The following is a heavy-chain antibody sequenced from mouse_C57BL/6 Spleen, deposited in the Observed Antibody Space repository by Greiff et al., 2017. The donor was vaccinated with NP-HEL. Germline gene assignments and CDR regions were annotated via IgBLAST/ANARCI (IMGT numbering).Heavy chain of an antibody. CDR3: ARELGRGYFDV. V-gene: IGHV1-77*01. CDR2: IGPGSGST. Sequence: VKLQESGAELVKPGASVKISCKASGYTFTDYYITWVKQRPGQGLEWIGKIGPGSGSTYYNEKFKGKATLTAAKSSSTVYMQLSSLTAEDSAVYFCARELGRGYFDVWGTGTTVTVSS. D-gene: IGHD4-1*01. CDR1: GYTFTDYY. J-gene: IGHJ1*03.